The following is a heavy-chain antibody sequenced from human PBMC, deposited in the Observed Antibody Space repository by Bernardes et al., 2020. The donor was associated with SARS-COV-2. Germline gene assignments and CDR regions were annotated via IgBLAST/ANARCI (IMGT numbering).Heavy chain of an antibody. D-gene: IGHD3-16*02. V-gene: IGHV3-21*01. CDR3: ARDHAGYYDYVWGSYRTFDY. CDR1: GFTFSSYS. J-gene: IGHJ4*02. Sequence: GSLRLSCSASGFTFSSYSMNWVRQAPGKGLEWVSSISSSSSYIYYADSVKGRFTISRDNAKNSLYLQMNSLRAEDTAVYYCARDHAGYYDYVWGSYRTFDYWGQGTLVTVSS. CDR2: ISSSSSYI.